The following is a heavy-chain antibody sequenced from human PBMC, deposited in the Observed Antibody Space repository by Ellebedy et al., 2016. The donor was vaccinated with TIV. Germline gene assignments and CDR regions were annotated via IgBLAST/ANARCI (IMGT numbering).Heavy chain of an antibody. V-gene: IGHV3-23*01. J-gene: IGHJ4*02. Sequence: GESLKISXAASGFTFSSYAMSWVRQAPGKGLEWVSAISGSGGSTYYADSVKGRFTISRDNSKNTLYLQMNSLRAEDTAVYYCAKEIPCKAIAICPFDYWGQGTLVTVSS. CDR1: GFTFSSYA. D-gene: IGHD2-21*01. CDR2: ISGSGGST. CDR3: AKEIPCKAIAICPFDY.